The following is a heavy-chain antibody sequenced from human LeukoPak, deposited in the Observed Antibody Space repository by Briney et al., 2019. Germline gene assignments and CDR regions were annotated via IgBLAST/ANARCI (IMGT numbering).Heavy chain of an antibody. J-gene: IGHJ4*02. D-gene: IGHD3-10*01. Sequence: GRSLRLSCAASGFTFSSYGMHWVRQAPGKGLEWVAVISYDGSNKYYVDSVKGRFTISRDNSKNTLYLQMNSLRAEDTAVYYCAKVTSWGSGSYGGFDYWGQGTPVTVSS. CDR1: GFTFSSYG. CDR2: ISYDGSNK. CDR3: AKVTSWGSGSYGGFDY. V-gene: IGHV3-30*18.